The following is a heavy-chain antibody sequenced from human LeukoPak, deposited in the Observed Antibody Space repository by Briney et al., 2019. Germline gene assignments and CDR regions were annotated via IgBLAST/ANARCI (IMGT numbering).Heavy chain of an antibody. CDR3: AREKSLRLAY. V-gene: IGHV3-30*04. J-gene: IGHJ4*02. Sequence: HPGGSLSLFCATFGFTFRHYPMHCVRQAPGKGLEWLAAISFGERITHYAESVKGRFNISRDNSANILFLHLNGLTTEDTALYYCAREKSLRLAYWGQGQLVGVSS. CDR2: ISFGERIT. CDR1: GFTFRHYP.